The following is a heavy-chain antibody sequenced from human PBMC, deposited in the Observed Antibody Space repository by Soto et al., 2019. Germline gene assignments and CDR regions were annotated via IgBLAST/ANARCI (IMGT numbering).Heavy chain of an antibody. CDR2: IYYSGST. V-gene: IGHV4-39*01. Sequence: QLQLQESGPGLVKPSETLSLTCTVSGGSISSSSYYWGWIRQPPGKGLEWTGSIYYSGSTYYNPSLKSRVTISVDTSKNQSALKLSSVTAADTAVYYCARRHCLYYYGSGSYYGPFDPWGQGTLVTVSS. CDR1: GGSISSSSYY. D-gene: IGHD3-10*01. J-gene: IGHJ5*02. CDR3: ARRHCLYYYGSGSYYGPFDP.